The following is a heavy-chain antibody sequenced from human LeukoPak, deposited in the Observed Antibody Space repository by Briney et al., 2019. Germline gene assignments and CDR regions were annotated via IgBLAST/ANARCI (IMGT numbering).Heavy chain of an antibody. V-gene: IGHV1-18*01. CDR1: GYTFTRYG. CDR2: ISAYNGYT. J-gene: IGHJ4*02. Sequence: ASVEVSCKASGYTFTRYGITWVRQAPGQGLEWMTWISAYNGYTNYAETFQGRVTMTTDASTSTAYMELRGLRSDDTAVYYCARDHMLRSAAGTLDYWGQGTLVTVSS. CDR3: ARDHMLRSAAGTLDY. D-gene: IGHD6-13*01.